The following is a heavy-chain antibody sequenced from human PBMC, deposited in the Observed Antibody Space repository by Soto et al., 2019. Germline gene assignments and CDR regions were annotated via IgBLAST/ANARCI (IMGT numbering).Heavy chain of an antibody. J-gene: IGHJ5*02. CDR2: ISYDGSNK. V-gene: IGHV3-30-3*01. Sequence: QVQLVESGGGVVQPGRSLRLSCAASGFTFSSYAMHWVRQAPGKGLEWVAVISYDGSNKYYADSVKGRFTISRDNSKNTLYLQMNSLRAEDTAVYYCAREASDSSGRGFDPWGQGTLVTVSS. CDR1: GFTFSSYA. D-gene: IGHD3-22*01. CDR3: AREASDSSGRGFDP.